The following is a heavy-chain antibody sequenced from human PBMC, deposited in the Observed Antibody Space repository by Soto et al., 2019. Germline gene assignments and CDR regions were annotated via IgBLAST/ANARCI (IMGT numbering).Heavy chain of an antibody. J-gene: IGHJ4*02. Sequence: SETLSLTCTVSGGSISSGGYYWSWIRQHPGKGLEWIGYIYYSGSTYYNPSLKSRVTISVDTSKNQFSLKLSSVTAADTAVYYCARDGCSSTSCYGDYYFDYWGQGTLVTVSS. CDR3: ARDGCSSTSCYGDYYFDY. D-gene: IGHD2-2*01. CDR1: GGSISSGGYY. CDR2: IYYSGST. V-gene: IGHV4-31*03.